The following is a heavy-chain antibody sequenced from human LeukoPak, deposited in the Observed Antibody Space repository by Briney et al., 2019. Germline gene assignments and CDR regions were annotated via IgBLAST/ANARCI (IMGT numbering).Heavy chain of an antibody. D-gene: IGHD3-22*01. CDR2: MNPNSGNT. CDR3: ARGHYYDSSGSYAFDI. V-gene: IGHV1-8*01. J-gene: IGHJ3*02. CDR1: GYAFTSYD. Sequence: GASVKVSCKAVGYAFTSYDINWVRQATGQGLEWMGWMNPNSGNTGYAQKFQGRVTMTRNTSISTAYMELSSLRSEDTAVYYCARGHYYDSSGSYAFDIWGQGTMVTVSS.